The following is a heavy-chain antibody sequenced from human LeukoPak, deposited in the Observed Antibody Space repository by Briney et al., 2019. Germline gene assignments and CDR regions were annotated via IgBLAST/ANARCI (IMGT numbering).Heavy chain of an antibody. J-gene: IGHJ4*02. D-gene: IGHD3-22*01. V-gene: IGHV3-33*01. Sequence: GGSLRLSCAASGFTFSSYGMHWVRQAPGKGLEWVAVIWYDGSNKYYADSVKGRFTISRDNSKNTLYLQMNSLRAEDTAVYYCARGEDDSSGRVDYWGQGTLVTVSS. CDR1: GFTFSSYG. CDR3: ARGEDDSSGRVDY. CDR2: IWYDGSNK.